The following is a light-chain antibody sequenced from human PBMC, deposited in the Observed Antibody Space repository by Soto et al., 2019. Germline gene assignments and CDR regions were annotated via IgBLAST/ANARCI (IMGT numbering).Light chain of an antibody. CDR2: GAS. Sequence: EIVLTQSPATLSLSPAERPTLSCRASQSVSSYLAWYQQKPGQAPRLLIYGASNRATDIPARFSGSGSGTDFTLTISSLESEDFAVYYCEQRGNWPRTFGQGTKLEIK. CDR1: QSVSSY. J-gene: IGKJ2*01. V-gene: IGKV3-11*01. CDR3: EQRGNWPRT.